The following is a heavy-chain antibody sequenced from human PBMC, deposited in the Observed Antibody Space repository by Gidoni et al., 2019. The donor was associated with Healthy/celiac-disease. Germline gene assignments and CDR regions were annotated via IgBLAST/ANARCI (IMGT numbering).Heavy chain of an antibody. D-gene: IGHD3-22*01. J-gene: IGHJ4*02. CDR1: GFTFDDYA. V-gene: IGHV3-9*01. CDR2: IIWNSGSI. CDR3: AKDKGLSGYLPDY. Sequence: EVKLVESGGGLVQPGRSLRLSCAASGFTFDDYAMHWVRQAPGKGLEWVSGIIWNSGSIGYADSVKGRFTISRDNAKNSLYLQMNSLRAEDTALYYCAKDKGLSGYLPDYWGQGTLVTVSS.